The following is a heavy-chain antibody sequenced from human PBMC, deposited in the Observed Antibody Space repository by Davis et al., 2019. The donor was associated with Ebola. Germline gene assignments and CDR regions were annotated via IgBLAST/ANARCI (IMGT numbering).Heavy chain of an antibody. CDR2: IYPGDSDT. Sequence: GESLKISCKGSGYSFTSYWIGWVRQMPGKGLEWMGIIYPGDSDTRYSPSFQGQVTISADKSISTAYLQWSSLKASDTAMYYCARQVYVTSSGGWFDPWGQGTLVTVSS. CDR3: ARQVYVTSSGGWFDP. J-gene: IGHJ5*02. D-gene: IGHD2-8*01. CDR1: GYSFTSYW. V-gene: IGHV5-51*01.